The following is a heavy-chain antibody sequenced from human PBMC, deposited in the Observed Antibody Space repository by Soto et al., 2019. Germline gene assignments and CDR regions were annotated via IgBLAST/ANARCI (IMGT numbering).Heavy chain of an antibody. CDR2: ISTSGNT. Sequence: QVQLEESGPGLVKPSETLSLICSVSGVSMRNSYWTWIRQSAGKGLEWIGRISTSGNTNYNPSLNSRLTMSVATSKNQVSLKLTSVPAADTAVYYCARGGGVPALGDPWGQGTLVTVSS. CDR1: GVSMRNSY. D-gene: IGHD3-16*01. CDR3: ARGGGVPALGDP. J-gene: IGHJ5*02. V-gene: IGHV4-4*07.